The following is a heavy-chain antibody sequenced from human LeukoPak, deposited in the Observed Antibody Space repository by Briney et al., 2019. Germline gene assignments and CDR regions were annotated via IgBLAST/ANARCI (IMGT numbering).Heavy chain of an antibody. CDR2: IIPIFGTA. V-gene: IGHV1-69*05. CDR3: ARGRFGYYYYYYMDV. J-gene: IGHJ6*03. D-gene: IGHD3-10*01. CDR1: GGTFSSYA. Sequence: SVKVSCTASGGTFSSYAISWVRQAPGQGLEWMGGIIPIFGTANYAQKFQGRVTITTDESTSTAYMELSSLRSEDTAVYYCARGRFGYYYYYYMDVWGKGTTVTVSS.